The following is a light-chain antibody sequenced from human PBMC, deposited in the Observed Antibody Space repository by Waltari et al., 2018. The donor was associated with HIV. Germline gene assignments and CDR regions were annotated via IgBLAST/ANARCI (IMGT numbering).Light chain of an antibody. Sequence: DLQLTQSPSSVSLSVGDRVTITCQATQDIKRNLNWYQQKPGKPPRLMVYDGVRLEEGVTSRFSGSGSGTDYSLTIDDLQPEDIGIYYCVQYDNLPYSFGRGTKVEVK. J-gene: IGKJ2*01. CDR1: QDIKRN. CDR2: DGV. CDR3: VQYDNLPYS. V-gene: IGKV1-33*01.